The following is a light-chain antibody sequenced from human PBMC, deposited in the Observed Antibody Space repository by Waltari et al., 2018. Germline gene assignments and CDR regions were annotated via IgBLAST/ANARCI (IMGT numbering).Light chain of an antibody. V-gene: IGKV3-20*01. CDR2: AAS. CDR1: PSIGKY. Sequence: SCRASPSIGKYLVWYQQKPGQAPRLLMYAASSRATGIPDRFSGSGSGTDFSLTISRLEPEDFAVYYCQKYDRLPATFGQGTKVEIK. J-gene: IGKJ1*01. CDR3: QKYDRLPAT.